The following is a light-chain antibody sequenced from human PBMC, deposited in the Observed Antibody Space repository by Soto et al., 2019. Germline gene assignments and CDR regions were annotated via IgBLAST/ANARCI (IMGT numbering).Light chain of an antibody. CDR2: EVT. Sequence: QSALTQPASVSGSPGQSVTISCTGTSSDVGGYNYVCWYQQHPGKAPKLIIYEVTNRPSGVSTRFSGSKSGNTASLSISGLQAEDEADYYCSSYTISSTVVFGGGTKVTVL. CDR1: SSDVGGYNY. J-gene: IGLJ2*01. CDR3: SSYTISSTVV. V-gene: IGLV2-14*03.